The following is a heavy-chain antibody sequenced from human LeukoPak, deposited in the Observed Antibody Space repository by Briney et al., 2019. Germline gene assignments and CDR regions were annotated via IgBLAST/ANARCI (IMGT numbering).Heavy chain of an antibody. V-gene: IGHV1-2*02. Sequence: ASVKVSCKASGYSFTGYYMHWVRQAPGQGLEWMGWINPNSGGTNYAQKFQGRVTMTRDTSISTAYMELSRLSSDDTAVYYCARDRRGVIVGDWFDPWGQGTLVTVSS. CDR3: ARDRRGVIVGDWFDP. CDR2: INPNSGGT. J-gene: IGHJ5*02. CDR1: GYSFTGYY. D-gene: IGHD3-16*02.